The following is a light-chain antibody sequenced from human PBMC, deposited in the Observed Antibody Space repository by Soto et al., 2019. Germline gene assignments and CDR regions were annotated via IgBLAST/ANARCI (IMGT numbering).Light chain of an antibody. J-gene: IGKJ4*01. Sequence: DIGLTQSPESLSLSLGERATINCNSSQSFLYSSNNKNYLTWYQQKPGQAPRLLIYDASTRATGIPARFSGSGSGTEFTLTISSLQSEDFAVYYCQQYNNWPPLTFGGGTKVDIK. CDR1: QSFLYSSNNKNY. V-gene: IGKV4-1*01. CDR2: DAS. CDR3: QQYNNWPPLT.